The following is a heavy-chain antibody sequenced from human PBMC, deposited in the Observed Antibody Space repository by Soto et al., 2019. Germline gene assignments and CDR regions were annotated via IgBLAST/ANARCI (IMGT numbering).Heavy chain of an antibody. CDR1: GFTSSSYA. D-gene: IGHD3-10*01. J-gene: IGHJ4*02. V-gene: IGHV3-64D*09. Sequence: GGSLRLSCSASGFTSSSYAMHWVRQAPGKGLEYVSAISSNGGSTYYADSVKGRFTISRDNSKNTLYLQMSSLRAEDTAVYYCTRFGGSYYNAFDYWGQGTLVTVSS. CDR2: ISSNGGST. CDR3: TRFGGSYYNAFDY.